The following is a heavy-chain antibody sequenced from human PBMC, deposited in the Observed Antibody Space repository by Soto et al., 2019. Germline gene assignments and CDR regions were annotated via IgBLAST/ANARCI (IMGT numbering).Heavy chain of an antibody. Sequence: SVKVSCKASGGTFSSYAISWVRQAPGQGLEWMGGIIPIFGTANYAQKFQGRVTITADESTSTAYMELSSLRSEDTAVYYCARVAVGYCGGDCYSLGYYYYGMDVWGKGTTVTVSS. CDR2: IIPIFGTA. CDR3: ARVAVGYCGGDCYSLGYYYYGMDV. V-gene: IGHV1-69*13. CDR1: GGTFSSYA. D-gene: IGHD2-21*02. J-gene: IGHJ6*04.